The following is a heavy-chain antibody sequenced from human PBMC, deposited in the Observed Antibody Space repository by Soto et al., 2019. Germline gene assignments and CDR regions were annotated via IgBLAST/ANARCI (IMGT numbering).Heavy chain of an antibody. J-gene: IGHJ4*02. CDR1: GFTFGDYA. CDR2: IRSKAYGETT. D-gene: IGHD1-26*01. V-gene: IGHV3-49*03. CDR3: TRGREWELLLSHY. Sequence: GGSLRLSCTPSGFTFGDYAMSWFRQAPGKGLEWVGFIRSKAYGETTEYAASVKGRFTFSRDDSKNIAYLQMNSLKIEDTAVYYCTRGREWELLLSHYWGQGALVTVSS.